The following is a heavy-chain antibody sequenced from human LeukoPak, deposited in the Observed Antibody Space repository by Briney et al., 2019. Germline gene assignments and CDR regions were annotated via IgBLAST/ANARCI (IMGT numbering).Heavy chain of an antibody. CDR3: ARPLERTAMVFDY. Sequence: KPGGSLRLSCAAFGFTFSDYYMTWIRQPPGGGLEWISYIGGSGTTMSYADSVKGRFTISRDNTRNSLFLQMNSLRAEDTAVYYCARPLERTAMVFDYWGQGTLVTVSS. V-gene: IGHV3-11*01. J-gene: IGHJ4*02. CDR2: IGGSGTTM. D-gene: IGHD5-18*01. CDR1: GFTFSDYY.